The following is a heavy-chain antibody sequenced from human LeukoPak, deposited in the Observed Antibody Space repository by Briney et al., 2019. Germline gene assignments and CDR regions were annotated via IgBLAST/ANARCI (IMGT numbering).Heavy chain of an antibody. CDR3: ARDRVAARPGTLADAFDI. D-gene: IGHD6-6*01. V-gene: IGHV3-30*02. CDR1: GFTFSSYG. J-gene: IGHJ3*02. CDR2: IRYDGSNK. Sequence: PGGSLRLSCAASGFTFSSYGMHCVRQAPGKGLEWVAFIRYDGSNKYYADSVKGRFTISRDNSKNTLYLQMNSLRAEDTAVYYCARDRVAARPGTLADAFDIWGQGTMVTVSS.